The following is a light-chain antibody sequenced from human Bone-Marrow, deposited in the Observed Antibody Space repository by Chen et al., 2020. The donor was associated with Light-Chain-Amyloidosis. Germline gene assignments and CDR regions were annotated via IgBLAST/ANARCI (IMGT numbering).Light chain of an antibody. CDR2: DDS. J-gene: IGLJ3*02. CDR3: QVWDRGSDRPV. CDR1: NIGSTS. Sequence: SYLLTPPSAVAAPPGQTTTTACGGNNIGSTSVHWYQQTPGQAPLVVVYDDSDRPSGIPERMSGSNSGNTATLTISRVEAGDEADYFCQVWDRGSDRPVFGGGTKLTVL. V-gene: IGLV3-21*02.